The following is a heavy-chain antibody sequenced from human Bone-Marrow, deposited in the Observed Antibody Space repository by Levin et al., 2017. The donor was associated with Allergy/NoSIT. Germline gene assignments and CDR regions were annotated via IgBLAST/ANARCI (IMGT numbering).Heavy chain of an antibody. Sequence: SETLSLTCTVSGGSISSGGYYWSWIRQHPGKGLEWIGYIYYSGSTYYNPSLKSRVTISVDTSKNQFSLKLSSVTAADTAVYYCARGRRVAGFDPWGQGTLVTVSS. CDR3: ARGRRVAGFDP. CDR2: IYYSGST. J-gene: IGHJ5*02. D-gene: IGHD6-19*01. V-gene: IGHV4-31*03. CDR1: GGSISSGGYY.